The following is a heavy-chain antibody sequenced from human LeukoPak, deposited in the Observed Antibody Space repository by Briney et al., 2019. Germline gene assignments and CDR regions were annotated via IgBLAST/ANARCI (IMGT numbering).Heavy chain of an antibody. CDR1: GFTFSGYS. Sequence: SGGSLRLSCAASGFTFSGYSMNWVRQAPGKGLEWVSSISSSSSYIYYADSVKGRFTISRDNAKNSLYLQMNSLRAEDTAVYYCARVSMLFSYYYYMDVWGKGTTVTVSS. CDR2: ISSSSSYI. D-gene: IGHD3-10*02. CDR3: ARVSMLFSYYYYMDV. J-gene: IGHJ6*03. V-gene: IGHV3-21*01.